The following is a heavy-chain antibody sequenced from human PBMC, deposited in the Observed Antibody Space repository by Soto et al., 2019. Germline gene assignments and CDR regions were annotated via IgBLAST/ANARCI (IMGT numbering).Heavy chain of an antibody. J-gene: IGHJ3*02. CDR2: MNPNSGNT. CDR3: ASGSIAVAGNDAFDI. Sequence: QVQLVQSGAEVKKPGASVKVSCKASGYTFTSYDINWVRQATGQGLEWMGWMNPNSGNTGYAQKFQGRVTMTRNTSIGTAYMELSSLRSEDTAVYYCASGSIAVAGNDAFDIWGQETMVTVSS. D-gene: IGHD6-19*01. V-gene: IGHV1-8*01. CDR1: GYTFTSYD.